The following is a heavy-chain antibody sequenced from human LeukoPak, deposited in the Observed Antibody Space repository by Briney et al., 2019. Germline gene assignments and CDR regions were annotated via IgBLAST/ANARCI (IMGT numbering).Heavy chain of an antibody. CDR1: GYTFTSYW. J-gene: IGHJ4*02. Sequence: GESLKISCKGSGYTFTSYWIGWVRQMPGKGLEWMGIIYPGDSDTTYSPSFQGQVTISADKSISTAYLQWSSLKASDTAIYYCARRDYGHFDYWGQGTLVTASS. CDR3: ARRDYGHFDY. V-gene: IGHV5-51*01. CDR2: IYPGDSDT. D-gene: IGHD4-17*01.